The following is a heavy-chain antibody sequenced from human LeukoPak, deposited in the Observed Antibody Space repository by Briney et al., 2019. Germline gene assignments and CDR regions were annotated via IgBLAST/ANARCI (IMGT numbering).Heavy chain of an antibody. J-gene: IGHJ3*02. D-gene: IGHD6-13*01. CDR2: INPNSGGT. CDR1: GYTFTGYY. Sequence: ASVKVSCKASGYTFTGYYMHWVRQAPGQGLEWMGWINPNSGGTNYAQKFQGRVTMTRDTSISTAYMELSRLRSDDTAVYYCARVRSSSWPDAFDIWGQGTMVTVSS. V-gene: IGHV1-2*02. CDR3: ARVRSSSWPDAFDI.